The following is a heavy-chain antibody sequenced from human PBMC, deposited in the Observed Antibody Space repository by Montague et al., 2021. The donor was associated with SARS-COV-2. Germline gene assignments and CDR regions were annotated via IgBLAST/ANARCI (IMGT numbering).Heavy chain of an antibody. J-gene: IGHJ6*02. CDR3: AKDSEAVMDV. CDR2: IYYSGST. D-gene: IGHD3-10*01. Sequence: SETLSLTCTVSGGSISSSSYYWGWIRQPPGKGLEWIGCIYYSGSTYYNPSLKSRVTISVDTSKNQFSLKLSSVTAADTAVYYCAKDSEAVMDVWGQGTTVTVSS. V-gene: IGHV4-39*07. CDR1: GGSISSSSYY.